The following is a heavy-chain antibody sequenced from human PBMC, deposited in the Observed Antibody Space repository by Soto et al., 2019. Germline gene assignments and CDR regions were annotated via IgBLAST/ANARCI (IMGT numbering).Heavy chain of an antibody. CDR2: ISGSGGST. D-gene: IGHD2-21*02. J-gene: IGHJ1*01. Sequence: GGSLRLSCAASGFTFSSYAMSWVRQAPGKGLEWVSAISGSGGSTYYADSVKGRFTISRDNSKNTLYLQMNSLRAEDTAVYYCAKDSWWGGHIVVVTATHFQHWGQGTLVTVSS. V-gene: IGHV3-23*01. CDR3: AKDSWWGGHIVVVTATHFQH. CDR1: GFTFSSYA.